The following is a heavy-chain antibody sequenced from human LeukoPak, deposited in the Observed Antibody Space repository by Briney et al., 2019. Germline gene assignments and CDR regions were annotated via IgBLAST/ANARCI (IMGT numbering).Heavy chain of an antibody. CDR1: GGSFSGYY. J-gene: IGHJ6*02. CDR3: ARVRDGSGSYYNEYHGMDV. Sequence: SETLSLTCAVYGGSFSGYYWSWIRQPPGKGLEWIGEINHSGSTNYNPSLKSRVTISVDTSKNQFSLKLSSVTAADTAVYYCARVRDGSGSYYNEYHGMDVWGQGTTVTVSS. V-gene: IGHV4-34*01. D-gene: IGHD3-10*01. CDR2: INHSGST.